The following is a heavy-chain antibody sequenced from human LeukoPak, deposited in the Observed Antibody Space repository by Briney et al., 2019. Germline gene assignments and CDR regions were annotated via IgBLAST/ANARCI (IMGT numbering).Heavy chain of an antibody. D-gene: IGHD3-16*01. V-gene: IGHV3-11*04. CDR1: GFTFSDYY. CDR3: ARLSSWVFEI. J-gene: IGHJ3*02. Sequence: GGSLRFSCAASGFTFSDYYMSWIRQAPGKGLEWISYISSSGSTIHYADSVKGRFTISRDNAKNSLYLQMNSLRAEDTAVYFCARLSSWVFEIWGQGTMVTVSS. CDR2: ISSSGSTI.